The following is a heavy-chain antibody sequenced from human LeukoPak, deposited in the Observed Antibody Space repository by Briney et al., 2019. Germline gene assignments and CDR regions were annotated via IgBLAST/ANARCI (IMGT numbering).Heavy chain of an antibody. Sequence: PSQTLSLTCTVSGGSISSGDYYWSWIRQPPGKGLEWIGYIYYSGNTYYNPSLKSRVTISVDTSKNQFSLKLSSVTAADAAVYYCARAGGGFPPDYWGQGTLVTVSS. J-gene: IGHJ4*02. CDR3: ARAGGGFPPDY. CDR1: GGSISSGDYY. D-gene: IGHD4-23*01. CDR2: IYYSGNT. V-gene: IGHV4-30-4*08.